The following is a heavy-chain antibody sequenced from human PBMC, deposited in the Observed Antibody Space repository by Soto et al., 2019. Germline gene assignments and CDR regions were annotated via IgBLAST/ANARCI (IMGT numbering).Heavy chain of an antibody. CDR3: ARSYTLMVAALGE. J-gene: IGHJ1*01. D-gene: IGHD3-16*01. V-gene: IGHV4-61*01. CDR2: IFYKGTT. CDR1: GGSVNSGTYY. Sequence: QVQLQESGPGLVQPSETLSLTCTVSGGSVNSGTYYWNWIRQPPGKGLEWIGYIFYKGTTSYNPSLASRVTFSVDTSTNLFSLKLTSVTAADTAVYYCARSYTLMVAALGEWGQGTLVTVSS.